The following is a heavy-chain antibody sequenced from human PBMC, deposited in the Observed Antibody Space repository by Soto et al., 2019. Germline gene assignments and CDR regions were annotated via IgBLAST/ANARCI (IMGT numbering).Heavy chain of an antibody. CDR1: GFTFSSYA. D-gene: IGHD3-9*01. V-gene: IGHV3-23*01. CDR2: ISGSGGST. CDR3: APSFYDILTGYYFDY. J-gene: IGHJ4*02. Sequence: SGFTFSSYAMSWVRQAPGKGLEWVSAISGSGGSTYYADSVKGRFTISRDNSKNTLYLQMNSLRAEDTAVYYCAPSFYDILTGYYFDYWGQGTLVTVSS.